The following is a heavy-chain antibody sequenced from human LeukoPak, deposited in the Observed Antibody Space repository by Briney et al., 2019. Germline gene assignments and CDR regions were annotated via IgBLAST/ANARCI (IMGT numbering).Heavy chain of an antibody. CDR2: INHRVST. J-gene: IGHJ4*02. V-gene: IGHV4-34*01. D-gene: IGHD1-26*01. Sequence: SETLSLTCAVYGGSFSGYYWSWIRHPPGKGLEWIGEINHRVSTNYNPPLKSRVTISVDTSKNQFSLKLSSVTAADTAVYYCARWEGGSYYDFDYWGQGTLVTVSS. CDR1: GGSFSGYY. CDR3: ARWEGGSYYDFDY.